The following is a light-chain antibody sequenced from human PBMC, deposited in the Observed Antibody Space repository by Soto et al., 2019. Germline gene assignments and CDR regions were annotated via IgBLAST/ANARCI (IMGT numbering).Light chain of an antibody. CDR2: VAS. J-gene: IGKJ2*01. CDR1: QGIRTE. CDR3: LQDYNHPYT. Sequence: AIQMTQSPSSLSASVGDRVTITCRASQGIRTELGWYQQKPGKAPKLLIYVASSLQSGVPSRFAGSGSDTDFSLTISSLQPEDFATYYCLQDYNHPYTFGQGTKLEIK. V-gene: IGKV1-6*01.